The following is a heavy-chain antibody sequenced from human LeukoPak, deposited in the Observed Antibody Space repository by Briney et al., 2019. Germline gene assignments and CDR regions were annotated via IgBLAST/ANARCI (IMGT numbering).Heavy chain of an antibody. V-gene: IGHV3-9*01. CDR2: ISWNSGSI. CDR1: GVTFDDYA. J-gene: IGHJ3*02. D-gene: IGHD3-10*01. Sequence: PGGSLRLSCAASGVTFDDYAMHWVRQAPGKGLEWVWGISWNSGSIGYADSVKGRFTISRDNAKNSLYLQMNSLRAEDTALYYCAKDYYGSGRLNAFDIWGQGTMVTVSS. CDR3: AKDYYGSGRLNAFDI.